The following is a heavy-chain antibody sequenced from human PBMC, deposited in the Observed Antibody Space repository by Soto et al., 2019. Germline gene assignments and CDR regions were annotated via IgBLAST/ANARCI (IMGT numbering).Heavy chain of an antibody. V-gene: IGHV3-23*01. Sequence: GGSLRLSCAASGFTFSSYAMSWVRQAPGKGLEWVSAISGSGCSTYYADSVKGRFTISRDNSKNTLYLQMNSLRAEDTAVYYCAKDVRIAAAVEYFQHWGQGTLVTVSS. J-gene: IGHJ1*01. CDR2: ISGSGCST. CDR1: GFTFSSYA. D-gene: IGHD6-13*01. CDR3: AKDVRIAAAVEYFQH.